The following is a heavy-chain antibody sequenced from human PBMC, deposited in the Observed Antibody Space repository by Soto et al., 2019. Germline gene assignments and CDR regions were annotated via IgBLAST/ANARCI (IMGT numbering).Heavy chain of an antibody. CDR1: GDTFSSYA. CDR2: IIPFFNTS. Sequence: QVQLVQSGAEVKKPGSSVKVSCKASGDTFSSYAISWVRQAPGQELDWMGGIIPFFNTSNYAQKFQGRVTISADESTSTAYMELSSLRSEDTAMYYCARESAYGGNPLAFDYWGQGTLVTVSS. J-gene: IGHJ4*02. V-gene: IGHV1-69*01. CDR3: ARESAYGGNPLAFDY. D-gene: IGHD1-26*01.